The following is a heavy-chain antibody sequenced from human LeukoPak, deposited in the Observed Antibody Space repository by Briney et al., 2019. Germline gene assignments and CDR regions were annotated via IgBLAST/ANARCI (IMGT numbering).Heavy chain of an antibody. Sequence: SQTLSLTCTVSGDSISSGDYYWSWIRQPPGKGLEWIGYIYYSGSTYYNPSLKSRVTISVDTSKNQFSLKLSSVTAADTAVYYCARDRSGENWFDPWGQGTLVTVSS. CDR3: ARDRSGENWFDP. D-gene: IGHD3-10*01. V-gene: IGHV4-30-4*01. CDR1: GDSISSGDYY. CDR2: IYYSGST. J-gene: IGHJ5*02.